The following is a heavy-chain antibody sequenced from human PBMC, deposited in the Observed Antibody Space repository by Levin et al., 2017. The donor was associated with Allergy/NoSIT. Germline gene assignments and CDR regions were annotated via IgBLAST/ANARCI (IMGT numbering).Heavy chain of an antibody. V-gene: IGHV3-33*07. CDR3: TTFDI. CDR1: GFTFSSYG. Sequence: LSLTCAASGFTFSSYGIYWVRQAPGKGLEWVALIWYDGSNKYYADSVKGRFTISRDNSKNTLYLQMNSLRAEDTAVYYCTTFDIWGQGTMVTVSS. CDR2: IWYDGSNK. J-gene: IGHJ3*02.